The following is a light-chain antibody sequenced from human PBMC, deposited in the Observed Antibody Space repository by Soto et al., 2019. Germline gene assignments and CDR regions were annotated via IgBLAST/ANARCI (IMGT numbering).Light chain of an antibody. Sequence: EIVMRQSPATLSVAPGGRATLSCRASQSISDTLAWYQQKPGQAPRLLIYGASTRATGVPARFSGSGSGTEFTLTISSLQSEDFAVYYCQQRSNWPRTFGPGTKVDI. V-gene: IGKV3-15*01. J-gene: IGKJ1*01. CDR2: GAS. CDR1: QSISDT. CDR3: QQRSNWPRT.